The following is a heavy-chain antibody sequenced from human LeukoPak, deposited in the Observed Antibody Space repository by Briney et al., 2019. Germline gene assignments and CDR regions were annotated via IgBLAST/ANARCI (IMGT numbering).Heavy chain of an antibody. CDR3: AKDFVTSDFWSDYLGFDY. CDR1: GFTFSSYA. J-gene: IGHJ4*02. Sequence: AGGSLRPSCAASGFTFSSYAMSWVRQAPGKGLEWVSAISGSDGSTYYADSVKGRFTISRDNSKNTLYLQMNSLRAEDTAVYYCAKDFVTSDFWSDYLGFDYWGQGTLVTVSS. D-gene: IGHD3-3*01. V-gene: IGHV3-23*01. CDR2: ISGSDGST.